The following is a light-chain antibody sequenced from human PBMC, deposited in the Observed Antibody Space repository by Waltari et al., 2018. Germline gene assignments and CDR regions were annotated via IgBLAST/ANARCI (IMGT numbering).Light chain of an antibody. V-gene: IGKV3-11*01. CDR1: QSVSRS. CDR3: RQRSNWPPVT. CDR2: EAS. J-gene: IGKJ5*01. Sequence: EIVLTQSPATLSLSPGERATLSCRASQSVSRSLAWYQHKPGQAPRLLIYEASNRATGIPARFSGSGSGTDFTLTISSLEPEDFAVYYCRQRSNWPPVTFGQGTRLEIK.